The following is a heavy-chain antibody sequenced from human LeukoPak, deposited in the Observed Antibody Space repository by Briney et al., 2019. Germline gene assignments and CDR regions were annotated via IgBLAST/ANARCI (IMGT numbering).Heavy chain of an antibody. CDR3: ARVDGYRRSLDY. V-gene: IGHV3-21*01. Sequence: GGSLRLSCAASGFTFTSYAMNWVRQAPGKELEWVSSISSSSRDINYADSVKGRFTISRDNAWNSLYLQMNSLRAEDTAVYYCARVDGYRRSLDYWGQGTLVTVSS. CDR1: GFTFTSYA. CDR2: ISSSSRDI. J-gene: IGHJ4*02. D-gene: IGHD3-16*02.